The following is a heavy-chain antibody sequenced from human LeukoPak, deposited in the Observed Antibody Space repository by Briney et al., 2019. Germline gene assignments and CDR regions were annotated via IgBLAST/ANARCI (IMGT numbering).Heavy chain of an antibody. CDR2: ISSSSSYI. CDR1: GFTFSSYS. J-gene: IGHJ3*02. Sequence: GGSLRLSCAASGFTFSSYSMNWVRQAPGKGLEWVSSISSSSSYIYYADSVKGRFTISRDNAKNSLYLQMNSLRAEDTAVYYCARAFFGSSGDAFDIWGQGTMVTVSS. D-gene: IGHD3-22*01. CDR3: ARAFFGSSGDAFDI. V-gene: IGHV3-21*01.